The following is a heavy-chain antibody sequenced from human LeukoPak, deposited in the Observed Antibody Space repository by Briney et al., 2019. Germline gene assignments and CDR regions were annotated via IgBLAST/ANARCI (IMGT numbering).Heavy chain of an antibody. CDR3: ARENVALLYFDY. CDR2: IYYSGST. CDR1: GGSISGYY. Sequence: SETLSLTCTVSGGSISGYYWTWIRQPPGKGLEWIGYIYYSGSTNYNPSLKSRVTISLDTSKNQFSLKLTSVTAADTAVYYCARENVALLYFDYWGRGTLVTVSS. D-gene: IGHD1-1*01. V-gene: IGHV4-59*01. J-gene: IGHJ4*02.